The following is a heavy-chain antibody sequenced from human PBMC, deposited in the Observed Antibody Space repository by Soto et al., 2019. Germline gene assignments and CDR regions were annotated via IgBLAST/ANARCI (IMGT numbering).Heavy chain of an antibody. J-gene: IGHJ3*02. CDR2: ISSSGSTI. V-gene: IGHV3-48*02. Sequence: EVQLVESGGGLVQPGGSLRLSCASSGFPFSAFSMNWVRQAPGKGLEWVAYISSSGSTIYYADSVKGRFTISRDNATSSLYLQMDSLRDEDTAVYYCAREGGRHCSPTRCYNAFDIWGQGTMVTVSS. CDR1: GFPFSAFS. D-gene: IGHD2-2*02. CDR3: AREGGRHCSPTRCYNAFDI.